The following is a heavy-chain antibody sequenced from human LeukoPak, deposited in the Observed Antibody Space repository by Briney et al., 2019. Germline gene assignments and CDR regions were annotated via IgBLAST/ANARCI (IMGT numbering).Heavy chain of an antibody. D-gene: IGHD6-19*01. CDR3: ARSSGWYTGFDY. CDR2: ISSGGSSI. Sequence: PGGSLRLSCAASGFTFDDYGMSWVRQAPGKGLEWVSYISSGGSSIYYADSVKGRFTISRDNAKNSLYLQMNSLRAEDTAVYYCARSSGWYTGFDYWGQGTLVTVSS. J-gene: IGHJ4*02. CDR1: GFTFDDYG. V-gene: IGHV3-48*03.